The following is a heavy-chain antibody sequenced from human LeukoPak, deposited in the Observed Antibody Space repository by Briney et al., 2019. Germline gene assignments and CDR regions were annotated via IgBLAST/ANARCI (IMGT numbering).Heavy chain of an antibody. CDR1: RYTFISYG. D-gene: IGHD3-10*01. J-gene: IGHJ5*02. CDR3: ATAVGSGSYRFDP. Sequence: ASVNVSFMAARYTFISYGISWLRQAPGQGLEWMGWITIYNGNTDYAQKLQGRVTMTTDTSTSTVYMELRSLRSDDTAVYYCATAVGSGSYRFDPWGQGTLVTVSS. CDR2: ITIYNGNT. V-gene: IGHV1-18*01.